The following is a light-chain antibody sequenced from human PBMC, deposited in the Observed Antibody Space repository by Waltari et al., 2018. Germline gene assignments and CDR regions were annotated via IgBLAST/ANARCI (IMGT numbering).Light chain of an antibody. CDR3: AALDDSLSGRV. CDR1: RSNIGRNS. CDR2: RNN. Sequence: QSVLTQPPSASWTPGQRLTISCPGTRSNIGRNSLFWSPHLPGTAPKLLIYRNNQRPSGVPARFSGSKSGNSASLAIGGLRAEDEADYYCAALDDSLSGRVFGGGTKVTVL. J-gene: IGLJ3*02. V-gene: IGLV1-47*01.